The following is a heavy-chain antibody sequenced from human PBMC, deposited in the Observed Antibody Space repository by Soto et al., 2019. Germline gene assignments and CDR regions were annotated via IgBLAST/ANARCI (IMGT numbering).Heavy chain of an antibody. D-gene: IGHD2-2*01. J-gene: IGHJ6*02. CDR1: GGTFSSYA. V-gene: IGHV1-69*13. CDR2: IIPIFGTA. CDR3: ARAGIVLVPAASENYYYGMDV. Sequence: ASVKVSCKASGGTFSSYAISWVRQAPGQGLEWMGGIIPIFGTANYAQKFQGRVTITADESTSTAYMELSSLRSEDTAVYYCARAGIVLVPAASENYYYGMDVWGQGTTVTVSS.